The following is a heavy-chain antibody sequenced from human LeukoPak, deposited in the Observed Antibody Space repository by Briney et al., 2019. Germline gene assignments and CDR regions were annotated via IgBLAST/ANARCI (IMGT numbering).Heavy chain of an antibody. CDR2: IYTSGST. D-gene: IGHD2-2*01. CDR3: ARDSGAVVVPAARPSWFDP. Sequence: SETLSLTCTVSGGSLSSYYWSWIRQPAGKGLEWIGRIYTSGSTNYNPSLKSRVTMSVDTSKNQFSLKLSSVTAADTAVYYCARDSGAVVVPAARPSWFDPWGQGTLVTVSS. J-gene: IGHJ5*02. V-gene: IGHV4-4*07. CDR1: GGSLSSYY.